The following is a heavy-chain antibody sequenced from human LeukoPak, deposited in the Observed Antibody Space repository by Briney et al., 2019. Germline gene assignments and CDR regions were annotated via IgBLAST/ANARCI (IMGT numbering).Heavy chain of an antibody. J-gene: IGHJ4*02. CDR1: GFTYSSYG. Sequence: GGSLRLSCADSGFTYSSYGMKWVRQAPGKVLEWLSYLSNTGNIHYAQSVKGRFTISRDNAKSSLYLQMDGLRAEDTAVYYCARRGDSPMIGDHWGQGILVTVAS. V-gene: IGHV3-48*01. CDR3: ARRGDSPMIGDH. CDR2: LSNTGNI. D-gene: IGHD3-10*02.